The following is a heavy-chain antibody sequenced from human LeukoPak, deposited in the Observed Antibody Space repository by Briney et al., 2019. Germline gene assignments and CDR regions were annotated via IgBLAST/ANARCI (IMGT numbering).Heavy chain of an antibody. D-gene: IGHD3-3*01. CDR2: ITHSGST. V-gene: IGHV4-34*01. Sequence: SETLSLTCAVYGGSFSGYYWSWIRQPPGKGLEWIGEITHSGSTNYNPSLKSRVTISVDTSKNQFSLKLSSVTAADTAVYYCPREPPRPNYDFWSGYYKQHYYYYMDVWGKGTTVTVSS. CDR3: PREPPRPNYDFWSGYYKQHYYYYMDV. CDR1: GGSFSGYY. J-gene: IGHJ6*03.